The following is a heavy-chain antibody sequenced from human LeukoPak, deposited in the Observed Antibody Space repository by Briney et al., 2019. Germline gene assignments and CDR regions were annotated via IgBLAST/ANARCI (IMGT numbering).Heavy chain of an antibody. CDR2: IYTSGST. V-gene: IGHV4-4*09. D-gene: IGHD4-17*01. CDR3: ARQSVTTGYYYMDV. Sequence: SETLSLTCTVSGGSISSYYWSWTRQPPGKGLEWIGYIYTSGSTNYNPSLKSRVTISVDTSKNQFSLKLSSVTAADTAVYYCARQSVTTGYYYMDVWGKGSTVTVSS. J-gene: IGHJ6*03. CDR1: GGSISSYY.